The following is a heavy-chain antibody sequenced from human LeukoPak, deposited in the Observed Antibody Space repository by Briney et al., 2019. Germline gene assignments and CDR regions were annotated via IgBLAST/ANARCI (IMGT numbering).Heavy chain of an antibody. J-gene: IGHJ4*02. Sequence: SETLSLTCTVSGGSISSGGYYWSWIRQHPGKGLEWIGYIYYSGSTYYNPSLKSRLTISVDTSKNQFSLKLSSVTAADTAVYYCAGVDPNEKRFDYWGQGTLVTVSS. CDR3: AGVDPNEKRFDY. CDR2: IYYSGST. V-gene: IGHV4-31*03. CDR1: GGSISSGGYY. D-gene: IGHD1-1*01.